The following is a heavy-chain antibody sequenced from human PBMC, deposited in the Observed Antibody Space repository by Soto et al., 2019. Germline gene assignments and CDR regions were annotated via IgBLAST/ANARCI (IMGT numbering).Heavy chain of an antibody. CDR1: GFTFSSYG. CDR3: AKDAIAVADYFDY. J-gene: IGHJ4*02. V-gene: IGHV3-30*18. D-gene: IGHD6-19*01. Sequence: QVQLVESGGGVVQPGRPLRLSCAASGFTFSSYGMHWVRQAHGKGLEWVAVISYDGSNKYYADSVKGRFTISRDNSKNTLYLQMNSLRAADTAVYYCAKDAIAVADYFDYWGQGTLVTVSS. CDR2: ISYDGSNK.